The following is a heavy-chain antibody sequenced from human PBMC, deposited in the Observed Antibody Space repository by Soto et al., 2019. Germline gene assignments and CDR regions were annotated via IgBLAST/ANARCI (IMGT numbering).Heavy chain of an antibody. D-gene: IGHD2-15*01. CDR2: INNSGST. CDR1: GGSFSGFY. CDR3: VSKLGSCTGGSCNWYFDL. J-gene: IGHJ2*01. Sequence: QVQLQQWGAGLLKPSETLSLTCAVYGGSFSGFYWSWIRQPPGKGLEWIGEINNSGSTNYNPSLKSRVTISADTSKNQYSLPLRSVTAADTAVYYCVSKLGSCTGGSCNWYFDLWGRGTLVTVSS. V-gene: IGHV4-34*01.